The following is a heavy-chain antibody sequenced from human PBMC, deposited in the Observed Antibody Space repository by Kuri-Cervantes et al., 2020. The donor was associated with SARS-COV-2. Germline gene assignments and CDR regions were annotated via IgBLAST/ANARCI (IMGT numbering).Heavy chain of an antibody. CDR3: ARVAAVYFDY. CDR2: IYTSGNT. Sequence: SETLSLTCTVSGGSLSSGSYYWSWIRQPAGKGLEWIGRIYTSGNTNYNPSLKSRVTISVDTSKNQFSLKLSSVTAADTAVYYCARVAAVYFDYWGQGTLVTVSS. D-gene: IGHD6-25*01. CDR1: GGSLSSGSYY. V-gene: IGHV4-61*02. J-gene: IGHJ4*02.